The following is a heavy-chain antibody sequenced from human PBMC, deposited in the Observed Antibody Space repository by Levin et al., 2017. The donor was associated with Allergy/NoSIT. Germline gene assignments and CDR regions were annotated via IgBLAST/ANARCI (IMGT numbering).Heavy chain of an antibody. Sequence: PSETLSLTCTVSGGSISSYYWSWIRQPPGKGLEWIGYMYYSGSTNYNPSLKSRVTISVDTSKNQFSLKLGSVTAADTALYYCARSKNDFWSGYYYYYMDGWGKGTTVTVSS. CDR1: GGSISSYY. CDR2: MYYSGST. V-gene: IGHV4-59*01. CDR3: ARSKNDFWSGYYYYYMDG. J-gene: IGHJ6*03. D-gene: IGHD3-3*01.